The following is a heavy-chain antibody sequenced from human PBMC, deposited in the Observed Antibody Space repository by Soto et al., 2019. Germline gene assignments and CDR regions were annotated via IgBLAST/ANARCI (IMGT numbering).Heavy chain of an antibody. CDR1: GYTFTTYC. Sequence: ASVKVSCKAFGYTFTTYCISWVRQAPGQGLEWMGWISAYTGDTNYAQKFQRRVTMTTDTSTSTAYMELRSLTSDDTAVYYCARVSNSFVYWGLGTLVTVSS. CDR2: ISAYTGDT. V-gene: IGHV1-18*01. J-gene: IGHJ4*02. CDR3: ARVSNSFVY.